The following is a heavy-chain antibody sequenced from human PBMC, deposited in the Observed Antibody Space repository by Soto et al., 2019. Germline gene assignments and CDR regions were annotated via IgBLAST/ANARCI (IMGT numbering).Heavy chain of an antibody. V-gene: IGHV4-61*01. CDR2: IYYSGST. CDR3: ARGVFNWFDP. Sequence: QVQLQESGPGLVKPSETLSLTCTVSGGSVSSGSYYWSWIRQPPGKGLEWIGYIYYSGSTNYNPSLKSRVTISVDTSKNQFSLKLSSVTAADTAVYYCARGVFNWFDPWGQGTLVTVSS. J-gene: IGHJ5*02. D-gene: IGHD3-16*01. CDR1: GGSVSSGSYY.